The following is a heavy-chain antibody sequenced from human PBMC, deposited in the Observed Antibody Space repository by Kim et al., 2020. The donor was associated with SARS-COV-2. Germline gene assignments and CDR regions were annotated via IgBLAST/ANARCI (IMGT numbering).Heavy chain of an antibody. CDR3: ARVGDCSSTSCHGRGFDY. D-gene: IGHD2-2*01. CDR2: IWYDGSNK. V-gene: IGHV3-33*01. Sequence: GGSLRLSCAASGFTFSSYGMHWVRQAPGKGLEWVAVIWYDGSNKYYADSVKGRFTISRDNSKNTLYLQMNSLRAGDTAVYYCARVGDCSSTSCHGRGFDYWGQGTLVTVSS. J-gene: IGHJ4*02. CDR1: GFTFSSYG.